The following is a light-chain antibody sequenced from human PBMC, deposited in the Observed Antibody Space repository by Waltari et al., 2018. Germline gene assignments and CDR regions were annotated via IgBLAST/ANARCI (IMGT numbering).Light chain of an antibody. J-gene: IGKJ2*01. CDR1: HTITNW. CDR2: DAS. CDR3: QHYNSFSHIYT. V-gene: IGKV1-5*01. Sequence: IQMTQSPSTLSASVGDRATITCRASHTITNWLAWYQQKPGKAQNVLIYDASTLESGVPSRFSGSGSGTEFTLTINSLQPDDFATYYCQHYNSFSHIYTFGQGTKLEI.